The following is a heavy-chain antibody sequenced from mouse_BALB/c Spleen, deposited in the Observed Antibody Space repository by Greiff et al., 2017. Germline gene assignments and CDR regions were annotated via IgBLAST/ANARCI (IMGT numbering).Heavy chain of an antibody. CDR2: IRLKSNNYAT. J-gene: IGHJ2*01. CDR1: GFTFSNYW. Sequence: EVKLQESGGGLVQPGGSMKLSCVASGFTFSNYWMNWVRQSPEKGLERVAEIRLKSNNYATHYAESVKGRFTISRDDSKSSVYLQMNNLRAEDTGIYYCTRGNYMDYWGQGTTLTVSS. V-gene: IGHV6-6*02. CDR3: TRGNYMDY.